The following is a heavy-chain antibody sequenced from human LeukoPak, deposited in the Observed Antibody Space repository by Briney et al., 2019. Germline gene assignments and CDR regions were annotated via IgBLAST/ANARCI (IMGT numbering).Heavy chain of an antibody. CDR1: GFTFTTHA. D-gene: IGHD6-19*01. CDR2: ISGSGGST. CDR3: AKEVAVAGTSAWFDP. V-gene: IGHV3-23*01. Sequence: GGSLRLSCAASGFTFTTHAMSWVRQAPGKGLEWVSAISGSGGSTYYADSVKGRFTISRDNSKNTLYLQMNSLRAEDMAVYYCAKEVAVAGTSAWFDPWGQGTLVTVSS. J-gene: IGHJ5*02.